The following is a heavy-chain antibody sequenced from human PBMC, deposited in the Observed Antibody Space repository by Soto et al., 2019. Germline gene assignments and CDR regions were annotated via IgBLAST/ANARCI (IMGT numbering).Heavy chain of an antibody. CDR2: IYYSGST. Sequence: ETLSLTCTVSGGSISSYYWSWIRQPPGKGLEWIGYIYYSGSTDYDPSLKSRVTISVDTSKNQFSLRLSSVTAADTAVYYCARRWGTYFDFWGQGTLVTVSS. D-gene: IGHD7-27*01. CDR1: GGSISSYY. V-gene: IGHV4-59*01. CDR3: ARRWGTYFDF. J-gene: IGHJ4*02.